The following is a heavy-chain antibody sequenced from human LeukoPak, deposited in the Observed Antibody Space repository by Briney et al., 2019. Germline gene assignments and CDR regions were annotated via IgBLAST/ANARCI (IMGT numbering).Heavy chain of an antibody. Sequence: TSVKVSCKASGYTFTSYAMHWVRQAPGQRLEWMGWINAGNGNTKYSQKFQGRVTITRDTSADTAYMELSSLRSEDTAVYYCARYRDHGNYVPSVYYYGMDVWGQGTTVTVSS. CDR3: ARYRDHGNYVPSVYYYGMDV. J-gene: IGHJ6*02. V-gene: IGHV1-3*01. CDR1: GYTFTSYA. CDR2: INAGNGNT. D-gene: IGHD4-17*01.